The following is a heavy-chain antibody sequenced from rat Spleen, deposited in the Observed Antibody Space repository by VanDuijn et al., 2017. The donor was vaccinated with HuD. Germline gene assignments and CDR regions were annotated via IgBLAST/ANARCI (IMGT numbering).Heavy chain of an antibody. CDR2: INYYDDTT. Sequence: EVRLVESGGGLVQPGRSMKLSCAASGFTFSNYYMAWVRQAPTKGLEWVASINYYDDTTYYRDSVKGRFTVSRDNAKSILYLQMDSLRSEDTASYYCVMDGGRFYWYFDFWGPGTVVTVSS. D-gene: IGHD1-12*02. CDR3: VMDGGRFYWYFDF. V-gene: IGHV5-25*01. J-gene: IGHJ1*01. CDR1: GFTFSNYY.